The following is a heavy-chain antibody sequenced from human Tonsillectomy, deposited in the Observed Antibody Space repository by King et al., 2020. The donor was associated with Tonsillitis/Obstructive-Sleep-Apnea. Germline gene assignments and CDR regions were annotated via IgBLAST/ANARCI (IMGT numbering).Heavy chain of an antibody. CDR3: ARDSMSHYYDSSAYYAFDF. CDR2: ISAYNGHT. J-gene: IGHJ4*02. Sequence: QLVQSGAEVKKPGASVKVSCKASGYTFTNYGISWVRQAPGQGLEWMGWISAYNGHTNYAQELQGRLTMTTDTSTSTAYMELRSLRSDDTAVYYCARDSMSHYYDSSAYYAFDFWGQGTLVTVSS. D-gene: IGHD3-22*01. CDR1: GYTFTNYG. V-gene: IGHV1-18*01.